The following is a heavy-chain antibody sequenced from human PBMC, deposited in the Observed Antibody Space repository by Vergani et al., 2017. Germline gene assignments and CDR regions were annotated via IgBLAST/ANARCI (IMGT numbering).Heavy chain of an antibody. Sequence: QVQLQQWGAGLLKPSETLSLTCAVYAGSFSGYYWSWIRQPPGKGLEWIGEINHSGSTNYNPSLKSRVTLSVDTSKNQFSLKLSSVTAADTAVYYCARAPPYGDYVRWFDPWGQGTLVTVSS. V-gene: IGHV4-34*01. CDR1: AGSFSGYY. CDR3: ARAPPYGDYVRWFDP. CDR2: INHSGST. J-gene: IGHJ5*02. D-gene: IGHD4-17*01.